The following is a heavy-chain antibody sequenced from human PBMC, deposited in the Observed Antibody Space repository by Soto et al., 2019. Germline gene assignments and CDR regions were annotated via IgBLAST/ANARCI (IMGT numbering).Heavy chain of an antibody. CDR3: VRATVGITDFQH. D-gene: IGHD1-20*01. J-gene: IGHJ1*01. V-gene: IGHV4-59*01. Sequence: PSETLSLTCTVSGGSISSYYWSWIRQPPGKGLEWIGYIYDSGSTNYNPSLKSRVTMSVDTSKSQFSLKLSSVTPADTAVYYWVRATVGITDFQHWGQGTLVTVSS. CDR2: IYDSGST. CDR1: GGSISSYY.